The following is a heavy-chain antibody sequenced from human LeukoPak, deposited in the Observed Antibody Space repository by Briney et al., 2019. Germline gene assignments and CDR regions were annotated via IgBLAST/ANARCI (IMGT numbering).Heavy chain of an antibody. CDR3: AKDRGLRGFSFASLDY. V-gene: IGHV3-43*01. CDR1: GFTFEDYS. Sequence: GGSLRLSCAASGFTFEDYSMHWVRQAPGKGLEWVSVISWDGDITYYADSLKSRFTISRDNTKNSLYLQLNSLRTEDTAVYYCAKDRGLRGFSFASLDYWGQGTLVTASS. CDR2: ISWDGDIT. J-gene: IGHJ4*02. D-gene: IGHD5-18*01.